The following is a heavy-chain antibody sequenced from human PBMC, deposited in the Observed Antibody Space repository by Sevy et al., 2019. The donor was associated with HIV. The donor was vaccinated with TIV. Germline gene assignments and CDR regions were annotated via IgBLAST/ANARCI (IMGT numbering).Heavy chain of an antibody. CDR1: GFTFGDYC. CDR2: LKSDVYGGTV. CDR3: TRWKAAQSIFDY. J-gene: IGHJ4*02. D-gene: IGHD6-13*01. Sequence: GGSLRLSCTASGFTFGDYCMSWVRQAPGKGLEWVAFLKSDVYGGTVDHAASVRGRFVSSRDDSKTIAYRQMNDLKTEDTGVYYCTRWKAAQSIFDYWGQGALVTVSS. V-gene: IGHV3-49*04.